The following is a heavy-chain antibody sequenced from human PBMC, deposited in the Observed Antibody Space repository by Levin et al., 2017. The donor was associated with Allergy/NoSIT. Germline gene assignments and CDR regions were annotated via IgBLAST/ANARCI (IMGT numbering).Heavy chain of an antibody. Sequence: KISCKASGGTFSSYAISWVRQAPGQGLEWMGGIIPIFGTANYAQKFQGRVTITADKSTSTAYMELSSLRSEDTAVYYCAISLYCSSTSCSNYFDYWGQGTLVTVSS. CDR2: IIPIFGTA. J-gene: IGHJ4*02. V-gene: IGHV1-69*06. CDR1: GGTFSSYA. CDR3: AISLYCSSTSCSNYFDY. D-gene: IGHD2-2*01.